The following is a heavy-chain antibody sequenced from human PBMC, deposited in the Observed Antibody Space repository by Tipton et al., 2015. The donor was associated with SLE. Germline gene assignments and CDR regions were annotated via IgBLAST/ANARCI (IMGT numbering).Heavy chain of an antibody. CDR3: AKGGSYYDY. J-gene: IGHJ4*02. V-gene: IGHV3-23*01. D-gene: IGHD3-16*01. CDR2: ISGTADSSDRR. CDR1: GFTLDDYT. Sequence: GSLRLSCATSGFTLDDYTMHWVRQGPGKGLEWVSVISGTADSSDRRYYTDSVQGRFTISRDNSMNTLYLQMNSLRAEDTAVYYCAKGGSYYDYWGQGALVTVSS.